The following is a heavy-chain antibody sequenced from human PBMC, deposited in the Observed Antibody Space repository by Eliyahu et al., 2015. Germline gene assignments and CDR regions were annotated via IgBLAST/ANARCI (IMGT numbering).Heavy chain of an antibody. CDR2: ISGSGGST. CDR1: GFTFSSXA. CDR3: AKVGCSGGSCYSGLPEYFDY. Sequence: EVQLLESGGGLVLPGGSLRLSCAALGFTFSSXAXSWVRQAPGXGLEWVSAISGSGGSTYYADSVKGRFTISRDNSKNTLYLQMNSLRAEDTAVYYCAKVGCSGGSCYSGLPEYFDYWGQGTLVTVSS. D-gene: IGHD2-15*01. V-gene: IGHV3-23*01. J-gene: IGHJ4*02.